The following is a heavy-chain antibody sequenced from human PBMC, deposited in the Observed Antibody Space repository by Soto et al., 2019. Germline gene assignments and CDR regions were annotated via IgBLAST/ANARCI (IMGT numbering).Heavy chain of an antibody. CDR2: INPSGGST. CDR3: ARDSFDYYGSGSYYGDYYYYYGMDV. D-gene: IGHD3-10*01. Sequence: ASVKVSCKASGYTFTSYYMHWVRQAPGQGLEWMGVINPSGGSTSYAQKFQGRVTMTRDTSTSTVYMELSSLRSEDTAVYYCARDSFDYYGSGSYYGDYYYYYGMDVWGQGTTVPVS. V-gene: IGHV1-46*01. J-gene: IGHJ6*02. CDR1: GYTFTSYY.